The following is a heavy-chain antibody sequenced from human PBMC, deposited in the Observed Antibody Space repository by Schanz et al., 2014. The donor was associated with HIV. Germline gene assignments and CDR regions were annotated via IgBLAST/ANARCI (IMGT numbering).Heavy chain of an antibody. J-gene: IGHJ4*02. CDR3: ARSYYYDGSPLPLDS. V-gene: IGHV4-34*01. D-gene: IGHD3-22*01. Sequence: QVQLHQWGAGLLKPSETLSLTCVVYGGSFSAYYWSWIRQPPGKGLEWIGKINHSGNTNYNPSLKSRVTISVDTFKTQFSLKMSSVTAADTAVYYCARSYYYDGSPLPLDSWGQGTLVTVSS. CDR2: INHSGNT. CDR1: GGSFSAYY.